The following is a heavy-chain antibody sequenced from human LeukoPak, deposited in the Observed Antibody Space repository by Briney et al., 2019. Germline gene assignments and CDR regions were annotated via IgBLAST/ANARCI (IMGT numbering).Heavy chain of an antibody. CDR2: IYHSGST. CDR1: GYSISSGYY. Sequence: SETLSLTCTVSGYSISSGYYWGWIRQPPGKGLEWIGSIYHSGSTYYNPSLKSRVTISVDTSKNQFSLKLSSVTAADTAVYYCARDRRFNYDSSGYPLDAFDIWGQGTMVTVSS. CDR3: ARDRRFNYDSSGYPLDAFDI. V-gene: IGHV4-38-2*02. D-gene: IGHD3-22*01. J-gene: IGHJ3*02.